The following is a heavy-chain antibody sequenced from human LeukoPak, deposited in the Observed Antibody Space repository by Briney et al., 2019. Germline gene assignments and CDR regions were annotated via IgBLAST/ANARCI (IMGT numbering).Heavy chain of an antibody. CDR3: AKDGPGLCFDYYYYYMDV. J-gene: IGHJ6*03. D-gene: IGHD2-21*01. V-gene: IGHV3-23*01. Sequence: GGSLRLSCAASGFTFSSYAMSWVRQAPGKGLEWVSAISGSGGSTYYADSVKGRFTISRDNSKNTLYLQMNSLRAEDTAVYYCAKDGPGLCFDYYYYYMDVWGKGTTVTVSS. CDR2: ISGSGGST. CDR1: GFTFSSYA.